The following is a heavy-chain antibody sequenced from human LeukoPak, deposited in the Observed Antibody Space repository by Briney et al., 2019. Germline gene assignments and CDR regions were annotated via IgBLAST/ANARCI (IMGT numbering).Heavy chain of an antibody. CDR3: AAHPIVVVPAATIRGDY. CDR1: GFTFSSYA. J-gene: IGHJ4*02. V-gene: IGHV3-23*01. CDR2: ISGSGGST. Sequence: GGSLRLSCAASGFTFSSYAMSWVRQAPGKGLEWVSAISGSGGSTYYADSVKGRFTISRDNSKNTLYLQMNSLRAEDTAVYYCAAHPIVVVPAATIRGDYWGQGTLVTVSS. D-gene: IGHD2-2*01.